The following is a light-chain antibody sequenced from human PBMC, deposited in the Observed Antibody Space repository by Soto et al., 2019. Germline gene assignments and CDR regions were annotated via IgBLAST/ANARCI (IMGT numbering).Light chain of an antibody. Sequence: EIEMTQSPGALSVSPGERATLSCRASQSVSSNLAWYQQKPGQAPRLLISDASTRATGIPARFSGSGSGTEFTLTVSSLQSEDFAVYYCQQYIKWPITFGQGTRLE. CDR3: QQYIKWPIT. CDR1: QSVSSN. V-gene: IGKV3-15*01. J-gene: IGKJ5*01. CDR2: DAS.